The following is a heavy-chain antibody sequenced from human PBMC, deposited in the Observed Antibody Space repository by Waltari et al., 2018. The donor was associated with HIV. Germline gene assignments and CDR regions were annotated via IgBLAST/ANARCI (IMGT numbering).Heavy chain of an antibody. CDR1: GFNFNLFS. J-gene: IGHJ4*02. CDR2: ISRGSSYS. CDR3: VRDRTSLTTGDFES. Sequence: EVRLVQSGGGLVKPGESLTLSCTASGFNFNLFSMTWVRLAPGKGLEWVSSISRGSSYSYYSDAVKGRFTVSRDNAKNSLLLQLNTLTAEDTALYYCVRDRTSLTTGDFESWGQGAPV. D-gene: IGHD1-1*01. V-gene: IGHV3-21*02.